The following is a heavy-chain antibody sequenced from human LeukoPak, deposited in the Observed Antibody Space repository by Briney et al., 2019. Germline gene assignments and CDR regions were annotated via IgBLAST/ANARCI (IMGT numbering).Heavy chain of an antibody. CDR3: ARVGDSSGYYKGFDI. J-gene: IGHJ3*02. CDR2: IYHSGST. V-gene: IGHV4-4*02. CDR1: GGAITSSNW. Sequence: SGTLSLTCAVSGGAITSSNWWNWVRQPPGKGPEWIGEIYHSGSTNYNPSLKSRVTISVDNPKNQFSLKLSSVTAADTAVYYCARVGDSSGYYKGFDIWGQGTMVTVSS. D-gene: IGHD3-22*01.